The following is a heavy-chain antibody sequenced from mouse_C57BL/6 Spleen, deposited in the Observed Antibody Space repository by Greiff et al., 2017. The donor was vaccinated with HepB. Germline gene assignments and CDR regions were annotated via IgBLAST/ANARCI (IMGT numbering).Heavy chain of an antibody. D-gene: IGHD2-3*01. V-gene: IGHV2-2*01. CDR2: IWSGGST. CDR3: AKSYDANFFFDY. J-gene: IGHJ2*01. Sequence: QVQLQQSGPGLVQPSQSLSITCTVSGFSLTSYGVHWVRQSPGKGLEWMGVIWSGGSTDYNAEFISRLSISKDNSKCQVFFRMNTLQADDTAIYYCAKSYDANFFFDYWGQGTTLTVSS. CDR1: GFSLTSYG.